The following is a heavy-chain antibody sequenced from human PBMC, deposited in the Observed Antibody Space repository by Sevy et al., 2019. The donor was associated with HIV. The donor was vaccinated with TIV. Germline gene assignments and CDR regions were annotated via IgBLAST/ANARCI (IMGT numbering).Heavy chain of an antibody. CDR2: TRNKADGYTT. CDR3: ATHAGIAAAGRVFYY. D-gene: IGHD6-13*01. V-gene: IGHV3-72*01. J-gene: IGHJ4*02. CDR1: GFTFSDHY. Sequence: GGSLRLSCVASGFTFSDHYMEWVRQAPGKGLEWVGRTRNKADGYTTEYAASVKGRLTIPRDDCKNSLYVQLNSLKTEDTAVYYCATHAGIAAAGRVFYYWVQGTLVTVSS.